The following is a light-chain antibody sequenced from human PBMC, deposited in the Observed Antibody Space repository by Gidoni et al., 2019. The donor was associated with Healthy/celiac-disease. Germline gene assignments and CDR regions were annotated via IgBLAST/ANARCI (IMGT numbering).Light chain of an antibody. CDR3: QQCDNLPYT. CDR2: DAS. J-gene: IGKJ2*01. V-gene: IGKV1-33*01. Sequence: DIQMTQSPSSLSASVGDRVTITCQASQDISNYLNWYQQKPRKAPKLLIYDASNLETGVPSRFSGSGSGTDFTFTISSLQPEDIATYYCQQCDNLPYTFGQGTKLEIK. CDR1: QDISNY.